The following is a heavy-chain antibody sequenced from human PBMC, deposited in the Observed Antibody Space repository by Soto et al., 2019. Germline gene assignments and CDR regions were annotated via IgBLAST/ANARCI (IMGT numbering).Heavy chain of an antibody. CDR2: ISYDGSNK. CDR3: ARESYSSSLRQIYFDY. D-gene: IGHD6-6*01. CDR1: GFTFSSYA. V-gene: IGHV3-30-3*01. Sequence: PGGSLRLSCAASGFTFSSYAMHWVRQAPGKGLEWVAVISYDGSNKYYADSVKGRFTISRDNSKNTLYLQMNSLRAEDTAVYYCARESYSSSLRQIYFDYWGQGTLVTVSS. J-gene: IGHJ4*02.